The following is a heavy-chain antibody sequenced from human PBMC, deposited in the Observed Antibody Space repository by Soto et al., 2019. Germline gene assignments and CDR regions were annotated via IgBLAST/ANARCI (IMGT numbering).Heavy chain of an antibody. CDR3: AHMDTRIHFDY. CDR2: IYWNDDK. J-gene: IGHJ4*02. CDR1: GFSLSTSGVG. V-gene: IGHV2-5*01. Sequence: SGPTLVNPTQTLTLTCTFSGFSLSTSGVGVGWIRQPPGKALEWLGIIYWNDDKRYSPSLKSRLTITKDTPKNQVVLTMTNMDPVDTAKYYCAHMDTRIHFDYWGQGTLVTVSS. D-gene: IGHD5-18*01.